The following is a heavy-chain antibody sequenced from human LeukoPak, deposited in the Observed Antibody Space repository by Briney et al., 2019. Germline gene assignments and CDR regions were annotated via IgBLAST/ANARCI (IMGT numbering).Heavy chain of an antibody. Sequence: PGGSLRLSCAASGFTFSNYGMHWVRQAPGKGLEWVALIWYDGSNEFYADSVQGQFTISRDNSKKTLYLQMNSLRAEDTAVYYCAREYYDFWSGPPHYWGQGTVVTVSS. J-gene: IGHJ4*02. CDR3: AREYYDFWSGPPHY. CDR2: IWYDGSNE. D-gene: IGHD3-3*01. CDR1: GFTFSNYG. V-gene: IGHV3-33*01.